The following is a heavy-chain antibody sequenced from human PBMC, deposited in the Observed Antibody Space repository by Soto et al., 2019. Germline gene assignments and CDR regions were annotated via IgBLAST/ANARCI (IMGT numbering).Heavy chain of an antibody. V-gene: IGHV3-23*01. J-gene: IGHJ4*02. D-gene: IGHD2-15*01. CDR1: GFTFSSYA. CDR3: AKGGGSGGSCYDY. Sequence: EVQLLESGGGLVQPGGSLRLSCAASGFTFSSYAMNWVRQAPGKGLEWVSAISGSGGSTYYADSVKGRFTISRDNSKNTLYLQMNSLRAEDTAVYYCAKGGGSGGSCYDYWGQGTLVTVSS. CDR2: ISGSGGST.